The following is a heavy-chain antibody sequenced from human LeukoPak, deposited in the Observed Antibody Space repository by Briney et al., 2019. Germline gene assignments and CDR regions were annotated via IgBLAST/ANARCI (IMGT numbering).Heavy chain of an antibody. Sequence: ASVKVSCKASGFSFTDYYMHWVRQAPGQGLEWMGYINPHSGGTSSPQKFQGRVTMTTDTSISAAYMELSSLISDDTAVYYCVREGNELLSKNFDYWGQGTLVTVSP. CDR1: GFSFTDYY. CDR2: INPHSGGT. V-gene: IGHV1-2*02. J-gene: IGHJ4*02. CDR3: VREGNELLSKNFDY. D-gene: IGHD2-21*02.